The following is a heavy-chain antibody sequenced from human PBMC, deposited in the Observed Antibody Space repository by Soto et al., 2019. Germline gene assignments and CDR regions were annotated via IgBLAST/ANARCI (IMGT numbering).Heavy chain of an antibody. CDR2: FVPIFGTP. J-gene: IGHJ4*02. CDR3: ARPHEPLVPAGLFDY. V-gene: IGHV1-69*12. Sequence: QVQLVQSGAEVKEPGSSVKVSCKASGPTFISYAISWVRQAPGKGLEWMGGFVPIFGTPNYAQKFQGRITITADESTSTAYMEMSNLTVEDTAVFYCARPHEPLVPAGLFDYWGQGTLVIVSS. D-gene: IGHD2-2*01. CDR1: GPTFISYA.